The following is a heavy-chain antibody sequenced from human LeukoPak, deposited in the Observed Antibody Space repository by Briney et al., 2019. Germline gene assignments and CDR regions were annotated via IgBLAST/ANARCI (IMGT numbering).Heavy chain of an antibody. V-gene: IGHV3-20*04. CDR2: INWNGGRR. CDR1: GFNFDDYV. J-gene: IGHJ4*02. Sequence: GGSLRLSCAASGFNFDDYVMSCVRQDPGKGQEWVSGINWNGGRRGYADSVKGRFTISRDNAKNSLYLQMNSLRAEVTALYYCARSRHSYDSSGFPHYWGQGTLVTVSS. CDR3: ARSRHSYDSSGFPHY. D-gene: IGHD3-22*01.